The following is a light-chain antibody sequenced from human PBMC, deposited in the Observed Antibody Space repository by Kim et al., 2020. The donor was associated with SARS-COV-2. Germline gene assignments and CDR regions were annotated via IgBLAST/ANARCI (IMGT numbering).Light chain of an antibody. J-gene: IGKJ2*01. CDR1: QTVSSS. CDR3: QQYNNWPYT. Sequence: SVSPGGRATLSCRASQTVSSSLAWYQQKPGQAPRLLIYGASTRATGIPARLSGSGSGTEFTLTVSSLQSEDFAVYYCQQYNNWPYTLGQGTKLEI. V-gene: IGKV3-15*01. CDR2: GAS.